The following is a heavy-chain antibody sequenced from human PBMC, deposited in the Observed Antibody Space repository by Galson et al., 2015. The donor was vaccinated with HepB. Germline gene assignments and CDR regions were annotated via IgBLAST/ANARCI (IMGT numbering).Heavy chain of an antibody. CDR2: IYWDDDK. CDR3: AQSTWIGGMGYFDS. D-gene: IGHD3-10*01. J-gene: IGHJ4*02. CDR1: GFSLTTSGVG. V-gene: IGHV2-5*02. Sequence: PALVKPTQTLTLACTFSGFSLTTSGVGVGWIRQPPGKALEWLALIYWDDDKRYSPSLKSRLTIAKDTSENQVVLTMTNMDPVDTATYYCAQSTWIGGMGYFDSWGQVTLITVSS.